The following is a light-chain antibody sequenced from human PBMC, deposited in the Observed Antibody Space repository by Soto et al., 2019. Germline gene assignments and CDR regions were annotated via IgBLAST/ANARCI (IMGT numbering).Light chain of an antibody. Sequence: EIVMTQSPATLSVSPGERATLSCRASQSVSSNFAWYQQKPGHSPRLLMYGASTRATDIPARFSDSGSGTEVTLTISTLQSEDFAVYYCQQYDNWPWTFGPGTKVEI. V-gene: IGKV3-15*01. CDR3: QQYDNWPWT. CDR1: QSVSSN. J-gene: IGKJ1*01. CDR2: GAS.